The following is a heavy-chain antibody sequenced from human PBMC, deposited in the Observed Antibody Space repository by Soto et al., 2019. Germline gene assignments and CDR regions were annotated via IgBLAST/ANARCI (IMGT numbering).Heavy chain of an antibody. V-gene: IGHV4-31*03. CDR1: GGSISGGAYY. CDR3: ARGSYYYDSSGYYGGYFQH. Sequence: SETLSLTCTVSGGSISGGAYYWSWIRQHPGKGLEWIGYIFYTGSTFYNPSLKSRVAISVDTSKNQFSLKLNSATAADTAVYYCARGSYYYDSSGYYGGYFQHWGQGTLVTVSS. CDR2: IFYTGST. D-gene: IGHD3-22*01. J-gene: IGHJ1*01.